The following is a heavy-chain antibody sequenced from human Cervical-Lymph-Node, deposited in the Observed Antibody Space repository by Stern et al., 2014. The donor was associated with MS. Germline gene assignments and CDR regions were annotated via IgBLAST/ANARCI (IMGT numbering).Heavy chain of an antibody. CDR2: ISCYRRDK. V-gene: IGHV3-30*01. D-gene: IGHD1-26*01. Sequence: MQLVESGGGVVQPGRSLRLSCAASGFVFRRYALHWVRQAPGQGLEWVALISCYRRDKYYPDSVKGRFTVSRDNSNNTVDLEMNSLRLEDTAVYYCAKGGSGSYLDWGQGSLVTVSS. CDR1: GFVFRRYA. J-gene: IGHJ4*02. CDR3: AKGGSGSYLD.